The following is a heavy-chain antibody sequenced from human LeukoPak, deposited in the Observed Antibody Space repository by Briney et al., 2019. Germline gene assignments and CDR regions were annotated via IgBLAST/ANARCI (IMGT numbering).Heavy chain of an antibody. J-gene: IGHJ4*02. V-gene: IGHV4-34*01. CDR3: ARRDESYVSRPFDY. Sequence: SETLSLTCAVYGGSFSGYYWSWIRQPPGKGLEWIGEINHSGSTNYNPSLKSRVTISVDTSKNQFSLKLSSVTAADTAVYYCARRDESYVSRPFDYWGQGTLVTVSS. CDR2: INHSGST. CDR1: GGSFSGYY. D-gene: IGHD3-16*01.